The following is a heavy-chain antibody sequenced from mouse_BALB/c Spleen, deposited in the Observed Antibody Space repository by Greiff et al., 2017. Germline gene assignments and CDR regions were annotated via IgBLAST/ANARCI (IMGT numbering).Heavy chain of an antibody. Sequence: EVKLVESGGGLVKLGGSLKLSCAASGFTFSSYYMSWVRQTPEKRLELVAAINSNGGSTYYPDTVKGRFTISRDNAKNTLYLQMSSLKSEDTALYYCASATMITTFAYWGQGTLVTVSA. CDR1: GFTFSSYY. CDR2: INSNGGST. V-gene: IGHV5-6-2*01. J-gene: IGHJ3*01. D-gene: IGHD2-4*01. CDR3: ASATMITTFAY.